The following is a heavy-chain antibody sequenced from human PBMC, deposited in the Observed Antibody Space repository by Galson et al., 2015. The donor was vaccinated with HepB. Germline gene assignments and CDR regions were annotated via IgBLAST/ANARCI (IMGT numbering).Heavy chain of an antibody. D-gene: IGHD4-23*01. Sequence: SLRLSCAASGFTVGASYMSWVRQAPGKGLVWVSRINNDGTTTNYADSVKGRFTISRDNAKNTLYLQMNSLRAEDTAVYYCARPYGGNYHSDYWGQGTLVTVSS. CDR3: ARPYGGNYHSDY. J-gene: IGHJ4*02. CDR1: GFTVGASY. CDR2: INNDGTTT. V-gene: IGHV3-74*01.